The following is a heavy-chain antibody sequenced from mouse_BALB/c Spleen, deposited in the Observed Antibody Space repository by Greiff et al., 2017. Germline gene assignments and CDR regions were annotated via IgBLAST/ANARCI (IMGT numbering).Heavy chain of an antibody. CDR3: ARDDDYDDAMDY. Sequence: QVQLQQSGAELARPGASVKLSCKASGYTFTSYWMQWVKQRPGQGLEWIGAIYPGDGDTRYTQKFKGKATLTADKSSSTAYMQLSSLASEDSAVYYCARDDDYDDAMDYWGQGTSVTVSS. J-gene: IGHJ4*01. CDR1: GYTFTSYW. D-gene: IGHD2-4*01. V-gene: IGHV1-87*01. CDR2: IYPGDGDT.